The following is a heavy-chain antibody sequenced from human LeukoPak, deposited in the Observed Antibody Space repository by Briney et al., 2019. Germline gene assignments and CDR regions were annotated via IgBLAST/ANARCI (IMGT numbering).Heavy chain of an antibody. CDR1: GFTFSSYS. CDR3: AKVDTAMVVTPFDY. CDR2: ISSSSSTI. J-gene: IGHJ4*02. D-gene: IGHD5-18*01. V-gene: IGHV3-48*01. Sequence: GGSLRLSCAASGFTFSSYSMNWVRQAPGKGLEWVSYISSSSSTIYYADSVKGRFTISRDNAKNTLYLQMNSLRAEDTAVYYCAKVDTAMVVTPFDYWGQGTLVTVSS.